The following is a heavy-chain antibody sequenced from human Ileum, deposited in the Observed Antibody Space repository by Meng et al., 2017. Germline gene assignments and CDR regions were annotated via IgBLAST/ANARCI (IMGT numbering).Heavy chain of an antibody. V-gene: IGHV4-30-4*01. CDR3: AKATYLGSGYYFDY. CDR2: IYSSGRT. CDR1: GDSINRGDHY. D-gene: IGHD3-10*01. Sequence: QVQLQESGSGLVKPSQTLSLTCAAPGDSINRGDHYWTWIRQPPGEGPEWMGYIYSSGRTYYTPSLKGRLTISADTSQSTFSLKLNSVTATDTAVYFCAKATYLGSGYYFDYWGQGALVTVSS. J-gene: IGHJ4*02.